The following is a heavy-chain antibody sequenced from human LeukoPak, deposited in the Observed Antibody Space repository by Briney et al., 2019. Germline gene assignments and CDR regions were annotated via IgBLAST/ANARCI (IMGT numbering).Heavy chain of an antibody. D-gene: IGHD5-12*01. CDR1: GFTFSSYW. J-gene: IGHJ4*02. V-gene: IGHV3-7*03. CDR3: ATSGYSGYGIDY. CDR2: IKQDGSDT. Sequence: GGSLRLSCAVSGFTFSSYWMTWVRQAPGEGLEWVANIKQDGSDTYSVDSVKGRFTISRDNAKNSLYLEMNSLRVEDTAVYYCATSGYSGYGIDYWGQGTLVAVSS.